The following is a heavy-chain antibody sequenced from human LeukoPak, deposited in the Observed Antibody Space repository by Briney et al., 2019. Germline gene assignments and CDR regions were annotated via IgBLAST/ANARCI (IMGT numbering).Heavy chain of an antibody. CDR3: VADVGYA. V-gene: IGHV1-58*02. CDR1: GFNFNSSA. Sequence: GASVKVSCKASGFNFNSSAMQWVRQARGQRLEWIGWIVVASGNTKYAQKFQERVTFARDMSTSTAYMELSSLRSEDTAVYYCVADVGYAWGQGTLVTVSS. J-gene: IGHJ5*02. CDR2: IVVASGNT. D-gene: IGHD5-18*01.